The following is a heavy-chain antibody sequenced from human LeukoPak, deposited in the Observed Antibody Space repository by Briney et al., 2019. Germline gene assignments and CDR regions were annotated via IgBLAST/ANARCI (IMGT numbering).Heavy chain of an antibody. Sequence: PGGSLRLSCAASGFTVSNNFMSWVRQAPGKGLEWVSVIYSGGSTYYADSVKGRFNISRHTSKNILYLQMNSLRDEDTAVYYCARDSGHGGMAVAGSFYGLDVWGQGTTVTVSS. CDR1: GFTVSNNF. V-gene: IGHV3-53*04. J-gene: IGHJ6*02. D-gene: IGHD6-19*01. CDR3: ARDSGHGGMAVAGSFYGLDV. CDR2: IYSGGST.